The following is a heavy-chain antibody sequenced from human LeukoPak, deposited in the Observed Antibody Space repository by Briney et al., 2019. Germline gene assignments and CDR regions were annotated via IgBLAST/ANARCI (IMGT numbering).Heavy chain of an antibody. V-gene: IGHV3-23*01. Sequence: GGSLRLSCAASGFTFSSYAMSWVRQAPGKGLEWVSAISGSGGSTYYADSVKGRFTISRDNSKNTLYLQMNSLRAEDTAVYYCAKVGWVVPVVVVAATPGFADYWGQGTLVTVSS. CDR1: GFTFSSYA. CDR2: ISGSGGST. J-gene: IGHJ4*02. CDR3: AKVGWVVPVVVVAATPGFADY. D-gene: IGHD2-15*01.